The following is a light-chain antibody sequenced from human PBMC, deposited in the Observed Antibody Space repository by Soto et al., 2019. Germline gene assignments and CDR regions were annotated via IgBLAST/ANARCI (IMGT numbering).Light chain of an antibody. V-gene: IGLV2-14*03. Sequence: QSALTQPASVSGSPGQSITISCTGTSSDVGAYDYVSWYQQHPDKAPKLMIYEVSNRPSGVSNRFSGSKSVNTATLTISGLQTEDEADYYCSSYTSSSTRVFGTGTKVTVL. CDR2: EVS. CDR3: SSYTSSSTRV. CDR1: SSDVGAYDY. J-gene: IGLJ1*01.